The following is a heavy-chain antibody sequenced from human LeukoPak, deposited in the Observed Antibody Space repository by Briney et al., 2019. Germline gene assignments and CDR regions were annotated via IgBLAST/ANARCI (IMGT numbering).Heavy chain of an antibody. CDR2: IIPIFGTA. Sequence: SVKVSCKASGGTFSSYAISWVRQAPGQGLEWMGGIIPIFGTANYAQKFQGRVTITTDESTSTAYMELSSLRSEDTAVYYCARGQNYYASWGDAFDIWGQGTMVTVSS. V-gene: IGHV1-69*05. D-gene: IGHD3-10*01. CDR3: ARGQNYYASWGDAFDI. CDR1: GGTFSSYA. J-gene: IGHJ3*02.